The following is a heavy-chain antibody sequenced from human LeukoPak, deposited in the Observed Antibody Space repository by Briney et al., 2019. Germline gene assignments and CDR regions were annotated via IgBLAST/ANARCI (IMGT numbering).Heavy chain of an antibody. D-gene: IGHD3/OR15-3a*01. V-gene: IGHV4-4*07. CDR1: GGSINSYH. CDR2: IYTSGST. J-gene: IGHJ5*02. Sequence: SETLSLTCTLPGGSINSYHWSWIRQPVGKVLEWIGRIYTSGSTSYTASLKSRVTILLGTSNNHLSLKLSSVTAADTAVYFCLTEGTGFAPWGQGTLVTVSS. CDR3: LTEGTGFAP.